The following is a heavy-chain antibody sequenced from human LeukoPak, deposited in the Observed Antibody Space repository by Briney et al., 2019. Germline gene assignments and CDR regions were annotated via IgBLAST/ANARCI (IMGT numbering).Heavy chain of an antibody. D-gene: IGHD1-26*01. CDR1: GFTFEDYG. J-gene: IGHJ6*03. Sequence: GGSLRLSCAASGFTFEDYGMSWVRQAPGKGLEWVSSITSSSSYIYYADSVKGRFTISRDNAKNSLYLQINSLRAEDTAVYYCARDPYSGGYGDYYYYYMDVWGKGTTVTISS. V-gene: IGHV3-21*01. CDR2: ITSSSSYI. CDR3: ARDPYSGGYGDYYYYYMDV.